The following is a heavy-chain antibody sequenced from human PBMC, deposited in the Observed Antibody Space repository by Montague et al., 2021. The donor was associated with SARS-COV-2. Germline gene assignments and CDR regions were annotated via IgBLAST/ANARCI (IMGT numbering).Heavy chain of an antibody. Sequence: SETLSLTCAVYGGPFSGYYWSWIRQPPGKGLEWIGEISHSGSTNYNPSLKSRVTISIDTSKNQFSLKLSSVTAADTAVYYCARFAYQLLFIASYYGMDVWGQGTTVTVSS. CDR1: GGPFSGYY. J-gene: IGHJ6*02. CDR2: ISHSGST. D-gene: IGHD2-2*01. V-gene: IGHV4-34*01. CDR3: ARFAYQLLFIASYYGMDV.